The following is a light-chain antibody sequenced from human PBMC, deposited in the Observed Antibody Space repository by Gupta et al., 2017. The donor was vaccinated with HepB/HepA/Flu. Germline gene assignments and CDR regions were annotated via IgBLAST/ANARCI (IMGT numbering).Light chain of an antibody. Sequence: EIVLTQSPGPLSLSPGERATLSCRASQSVSSSYLAWYQQKPGQAPRLLIYDASSRATAIPDRFSGSGSGTDFTLTISRLEPEDFAVYYCQQYGSSPCSFGQGTKLEIK. V-gene: IGKV3-20*01. CDR3: QQYGSSPCS. J-gene: IGKJ2*04. CDR2: DAS. CDR1: QSVSSSY.